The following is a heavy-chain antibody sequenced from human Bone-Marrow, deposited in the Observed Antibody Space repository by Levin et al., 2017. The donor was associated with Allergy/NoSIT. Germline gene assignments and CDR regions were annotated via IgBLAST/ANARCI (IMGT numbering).Heavy chain of an antibody. J-gene: IGHJ3*01. Sequence: GESLKISCAASGFTLSSYYMTWVRQAPGKGLEWVANIKQDGSDKFYVDSVKGRFTISRDNAKNSLYLQMNSLRAEDTAVYYCAREDGDGSAFDVWGQGTMVTVSS. CDR1: GFTLSSYY. CDR2: IKQDGSDK. V-gene: IGHV3-7*04. CDR3: AREDGDGSAFDV. D-gene: IGHD1-26*01.